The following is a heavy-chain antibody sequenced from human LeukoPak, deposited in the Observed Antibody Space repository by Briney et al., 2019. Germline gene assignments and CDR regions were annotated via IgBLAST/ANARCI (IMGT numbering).Heavy chain of an antibody. CDR3: ARDKVQGSEWGSNFDY. V-gene: IGHV3-64*01. CDR2: ISTNGGST. J-gene: IGHJ4*02. Sequence: GGSLRLSCAASGFTFSSYAMHWVRQAPGKGLEYVSAISTNGGSTYYANSVKGRFTISRDNSKNTLYLQMGSLRAEDTAVYYCARDKVQGSEWGSNFDYWGQGTLVTVSS. D-gene: IGHD2-15*01. CDR1: GFTFSSYA.